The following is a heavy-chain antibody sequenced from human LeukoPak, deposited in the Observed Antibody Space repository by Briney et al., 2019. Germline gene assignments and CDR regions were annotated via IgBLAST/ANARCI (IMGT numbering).Heavy chain of an antibody. V-gene: IGHV4-31*03. Sequence: SQTLSLTCTVSGGSISSGGYYWSWIRQHPGKGLEWIGYIYYSGSTYYNPSLKSRVTISVDTSKNQFSLKLSSVTAADTAVYYCARADTAKSAFDIWGQGTMVTVSS. CDR3: ARADTAKSAFDI. CDR2: IYYSGST. J-gene: IGHJ3*02. D-gene: IGHD5-18*01. CDR1: GGSISSGGYY.